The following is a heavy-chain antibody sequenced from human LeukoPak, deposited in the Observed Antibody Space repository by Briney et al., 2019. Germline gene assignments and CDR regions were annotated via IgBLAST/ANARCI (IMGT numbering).Heavy chain of an antibody. CDR2: IYHSGST. Sequence: PSETLSLTCAVSGGSISSGGYSWRWIRQPPGKGLEWIGYIYHSGSTYYNPSLKSRVTISVDGSKNQFSLKLSSVTAADTAVYYCARASYYYGMDVWGQGTTVTVSS. J-gene: IGHJ6*02. CDR1: GGSISSGGYS. CDR3: ARASYYYGMDV. V-gene: IGHV4-30-2*01.